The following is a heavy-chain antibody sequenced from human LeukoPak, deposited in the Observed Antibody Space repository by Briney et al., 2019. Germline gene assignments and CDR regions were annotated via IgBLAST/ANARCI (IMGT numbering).Heavy chain of an antibody. V-gene: IGHV3-33*01. CDR1: GFTFSAHV. J-gene: IGHJ4*02. Sequence: PGTSLRLSCAASGFTFSAHVMHWVRQAPGKGLEWVAILWYDGSNEYYADSVKGRFTMSRDNSKNTLHLQMNSLRAEDTAVYYCARVRADSSGHDIDYWGQGTLVTVSS. CDR2: LWYDGSNE. CDR3: ARVRADSSGHDIDY. D-gene: IGHD3-22*01.